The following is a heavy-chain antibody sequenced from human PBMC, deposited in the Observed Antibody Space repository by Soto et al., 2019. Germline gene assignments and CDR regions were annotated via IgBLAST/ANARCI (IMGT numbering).Heavy chain of an antibody. CDR3: ARLFVDYGEGFDP. Sequence: ASETLSLTCTVSGGSISSYYWSWIRQPPGKGLEWIGYIYYSGITNYNPSLKSRVTISVDTSKNQFSLKLSSVTAADTAVYYCARLFVDYGEGFDPWGQGTLVTVSS. CDR1: GGSISSYY. V-gene: IGHV4-59*08. J-gene: IGHJ5*02. D-gene: IGHD4-17*01. CDR2: IYYSGIT.